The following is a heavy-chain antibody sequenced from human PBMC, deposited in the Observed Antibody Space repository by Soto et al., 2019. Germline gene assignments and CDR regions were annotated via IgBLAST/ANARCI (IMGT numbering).Heavy chain of an antibody. J-gene: IGHJ4*02. D-gene: IGHD2-2*01. CDR2: ISAYNGNT. V-gene: IGHV1-18*01. CDR1: GYTFTSYG. Sequence: ASVKVSCKASGYTFTSYGISLVRQAPGQGLEWMGWISAYNGNTNYAQKLQGRVTMTTDTSTSTAYMELRSLRSDDTAVYYCARDLGYCSSTSCYEDYWGQGTLVTVSS. CDR3: ARDLGYCSSTSCYEDY.